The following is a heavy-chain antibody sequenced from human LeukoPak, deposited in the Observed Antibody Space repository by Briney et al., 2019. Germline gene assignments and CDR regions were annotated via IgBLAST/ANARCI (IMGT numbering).Heavy chain of an antibody. J-gene: IGHJ4*02. Sequence: SETLSLTCTVHGGSFSGYYWSWIRQSPGKGLEWIGEVNNSGNTKSNASLKSRVTVSLDKSENQLSLRLSSVTAADTAVYYCARTRGNSYAERASFDLWGQGSLVTVSS. CDR3: ARTRGNSYAERASFDL. D-gene: IGHD5-18*01. CDR1: GGSFSGYY. V-gene: IGHV4-34*01. CDR2: VNNSGNT.